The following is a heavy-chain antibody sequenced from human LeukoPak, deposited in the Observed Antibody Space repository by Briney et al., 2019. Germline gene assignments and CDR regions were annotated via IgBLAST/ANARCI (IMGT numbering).Heavy chain of an antibody. CDR3: ARDGYDSSGCDY. CDR2: ISYDGSNK. V-gene: IGHV3-30-3*01. CDR1: GFTFSSYA. J-gene: IGHJ4*02. D-gene: IGHD3-22*01. Sequence: GGSLRLSCAASGFTFSSYAMHWVRQAPGKGLEWVAVISYDGSNKYYADSVKGRFTISRDNSKNTLYLQMNSLRAEDTAVYYCARDGYDSSGCDYWGQGTLVTVSS.